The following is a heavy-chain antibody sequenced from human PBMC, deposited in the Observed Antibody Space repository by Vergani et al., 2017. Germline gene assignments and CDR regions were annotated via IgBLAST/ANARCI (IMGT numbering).Heavy chain of an antibody. V-gene: IGHV3-11*01. CDR1: GFTFSDYY. CDR3: ARKHISNYYDSSGYYYMSDCYVKYI. Sequence: QVQLVESGGGLVKPGGSLRLSCAASGFTFSDYYMSWLRQAPGKGLVWVPYISSSGNTIYYADSVKGRFTISRDNAKNSLYLQMNSLRAEDTAVFYCARKHISNYYDSSGYYYMSDCYVKYIWGQGTTVTVSA. J-gene: IGHJ6*01. D-gene: IGHD3-22*01. CDR2: ISSSGNTI.